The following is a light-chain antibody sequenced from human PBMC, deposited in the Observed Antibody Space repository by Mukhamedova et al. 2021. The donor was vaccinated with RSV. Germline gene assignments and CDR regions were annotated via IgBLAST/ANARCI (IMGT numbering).Light chain of an antibody. CDR3: QQSNSAPLT. J-gene: IGKJ2*01. Sequence: WYQRRVHGKVPKLLIYAASTLQSGVPSRFSGRGSGTDFTLTISSLQPEDAARYYCQQSNSAPLTFGQGTKLEIK. CDR2: AAS. V-gene: IGKV1-27*01.